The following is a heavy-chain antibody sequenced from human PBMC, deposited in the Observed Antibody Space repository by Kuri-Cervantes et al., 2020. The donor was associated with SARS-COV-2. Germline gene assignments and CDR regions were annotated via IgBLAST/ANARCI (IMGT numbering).Heavy chain of an antibody. CDR2: IYWDDDK. V-gene: IGHV2-5*02. D-gene: IGHD4-17*01. J-gene: IGHJ5*02. Sequence: SGPTLVKPTQTLTLTCTFSGFSLSTSGVGVGWIRQPPGKALEWLALIYWDDDKRYSPSLKSRLTITKDTSKNQVVLTMTNMDPVDTATYHCAHTITTVTTFGNWFDPWGQGTLVTVSS. CDR3: AHTITTVTTFGNWFDP. CDR1: GFSLSTSGVG.